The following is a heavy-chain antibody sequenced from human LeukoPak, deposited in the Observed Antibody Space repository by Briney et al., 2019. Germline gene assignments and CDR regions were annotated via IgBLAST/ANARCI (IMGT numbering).Heavy chain of an antibody. V-gene: IGHV3-43*02. Sequence: GGPLRLSCVASGFTFDDYAMHWVRQAPGKGLEWVSLLSGDGGSTYYADSVKGRFTISRDNSKNSLYLHMNSLRTEDTALYYCAKDHNWNFPLYGMDVWGQGTTV. CDR2: LSGDGGST. CDR3: AKDHNWNFPLYGMDV. D-gene: IGHD1-7*01. J-gene: IGHJ6*02. CDR1: GFTFDDYA.